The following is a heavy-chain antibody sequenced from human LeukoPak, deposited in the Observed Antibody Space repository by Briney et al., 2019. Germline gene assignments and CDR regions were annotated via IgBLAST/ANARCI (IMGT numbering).Heavy chain of an antibody. V-gene: IGHV3-9*01. D-gene: IGHD3-10*01. Sequence: GGSLRLSCVASGFTFDDYSMHWVRRAPGKGLEWVSGIAWNSGNTVYADSVKGRFTISRDNAENSLYLQMNSLRAEDTALYYCAKDMSSYGSGSSYNPWGPFDSWGQGTLVTVSS. CDR2: IAWNSGNT. J-gene: IGHJ4*02. CDR1: GFTFDDYS. CDR3: AKDMSSYGSGSSYNPWGPFDS.